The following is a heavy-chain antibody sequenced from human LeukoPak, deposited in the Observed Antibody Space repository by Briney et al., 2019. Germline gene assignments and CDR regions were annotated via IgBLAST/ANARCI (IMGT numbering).Heavy chain of an antibody. V-gene: IGHV3-66*03. J-gene: IGHJ6*02. CDR3: ARGQSSTSCHHYYYYYGMDV. D-gene: IGHD2-2*01. Sequence: GGSLRPSCAASGFTVSSNYMSWVRQAPGKGLEWVSVIYSCGSTYYADSVKGRFTISRDNSKNTLYLQMNSLRAEDTAVYYCARGQSSTSCHHYYYYYGMDVWGQGTTVTVSS. CDR1: GFTVSSNY. CDR2: IYSCGST.